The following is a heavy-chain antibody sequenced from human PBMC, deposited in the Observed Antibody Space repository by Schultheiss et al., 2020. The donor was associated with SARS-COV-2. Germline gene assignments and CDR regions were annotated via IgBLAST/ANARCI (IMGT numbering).Heavy chain of an antibody. CDR3: ARGYCSSTSCPSIDY. Sequence: SQTLSLTCAVYGGSFSGYYWSWIRQPPGKGLEWIGEINHSGSTNYNPSLKSRDTISVDTSKNQFSLKLSSVTAADTAVYYCARGYCSSTSCPSIDYWGQGTLVTVSS. CDR2: INHSGST. CDR1: GGSFSGYY. V-gene: IGHV4-34*01. D-gene: IGHD2-2*01. J-gene: IGHJ4*02.